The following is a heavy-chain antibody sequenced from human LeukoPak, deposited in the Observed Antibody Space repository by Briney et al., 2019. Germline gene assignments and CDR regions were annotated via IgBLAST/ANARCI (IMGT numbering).Heavy chain of an antibody. Sequence: GSLRLSCAASGFSFDDYGLTWVRQAPGKGLEWVSGINWNGDSTDYADSVKGRFTISRDNAKNSLYLQMNSLRAEDTALYYCARDLRVVITGSFDSWGQGTLVTVSS. J-gene: IGHJ4*02. CDR3: ARDLRVVITGSFDS. CDR1: GFSFDDYG. D-gene: IGHD3-22*01. V-gene: IGHV3-20*04. CDR2: INWNGDST.